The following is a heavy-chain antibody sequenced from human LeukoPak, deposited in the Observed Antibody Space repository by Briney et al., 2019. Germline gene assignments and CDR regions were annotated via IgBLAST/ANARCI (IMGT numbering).Heavy chain of an antibody. CDR2: ISSSGDAI. Sequence: GGSLRLSCAASGYTFSDYYMTWIRQAPGKGLEWVSYISSSGDAIYYADSVKGRFTISRDNAKNSLYLQMNSLRAEDTAVYYCARVGYCSGGSCYRVGGMDVWGQGTLVTVS. CDR1: GYTFSDYY. V-gene: IGHV3-11*01. J-gene: IGHJ6*02. CDR3: ARVGYCSGGSCYRVGGMDV. D-gene: IGHD2-15*01.